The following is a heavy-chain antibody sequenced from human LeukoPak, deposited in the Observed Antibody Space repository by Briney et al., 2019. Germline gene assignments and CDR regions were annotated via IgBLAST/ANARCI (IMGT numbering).Heavy chain of an antibody. CDR1: GFTFSSYG. Sequence: GGSLRLSCAASGFTFSSYGMHWVRQAPGKALEWVAVIWYDGSNKYYADSVKGRFTISRDNSKNTLYLQMNSLRAEDTAVYYCARGYSSSWFPFDYWGQGTLVTVSS. J-gene: IGHJ4*02. D-gene: IGHD6-13*01. CDR3: ARGYSSSWFPFDY. CDR2: IWYDGSNK. V-gene: IGHV3-33*01.